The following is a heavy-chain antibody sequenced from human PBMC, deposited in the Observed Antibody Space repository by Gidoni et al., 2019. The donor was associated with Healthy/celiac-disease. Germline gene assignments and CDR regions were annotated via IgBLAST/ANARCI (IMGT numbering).Heavy chain of an antibody. Sequence: QVQLVESGGGVVQPGRSLRLYCAASGFTFSSYAMHWVRQAPGEGLEWVAVISYDGSNKYYADSVQGRFTISRDNSKNTLYLQMNSLRAEDTAVYYCARPSGGYWGQGTLVTVSS. D-gene: IGHD3-10*01. CDR2: ISYDGSNK. CDR1: GFTFSSYA. CDR3: ARPSGGY. J-gene: IGHJ4*02. V-gene: IGHV3-30*01.